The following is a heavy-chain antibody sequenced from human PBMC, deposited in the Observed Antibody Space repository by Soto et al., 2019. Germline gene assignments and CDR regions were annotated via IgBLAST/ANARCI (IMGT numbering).Heavy chain of an antibody. D-gene: IGHD3-3*01. CDR1: GDTFNSHS. CDR2: IIPFIGTE. J-gene: IGHJ4*02. CDR3: ATYASTFGADSDY. V-gene: IGHV1-69*08. Sequence: QVQLVQSGAEVKKPGSSVKVSCKASGDTFNSHSFTWVRQAPGQGLEWMGRIIPFIGTESHEQKFKNRITNAADQYTGDVYLELHSLRPDDTTMYFGATYASTFGADSDYWGQGPLVTVSS.